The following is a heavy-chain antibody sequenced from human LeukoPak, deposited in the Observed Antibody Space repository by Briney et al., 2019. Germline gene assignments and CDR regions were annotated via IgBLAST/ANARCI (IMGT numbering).Heavy chain of an antibody. CDR1: GFTFSSYG. D-gene: IGHD6-13*01. V-gene: IGHV3-30*18. J-gene: IGHJ4*02. CDR3: AKSTYSSCWYGTDY. CDR2: ISYDGSNK. Sequence: GRSLRLSCAASGFTFSSYGMHWVRQAPGKGLEWVAVISYDGSNKYYADSVKGRFTISRDNSKNTLYLQMNSLRAEDTAVYYCAKSTYSSCWYGTDYWGQGTLVTVSS.